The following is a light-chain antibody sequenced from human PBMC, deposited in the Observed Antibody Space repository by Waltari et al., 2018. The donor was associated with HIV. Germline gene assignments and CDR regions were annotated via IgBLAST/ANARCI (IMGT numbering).Light chain of an antibody. Sequence: EIVLTQSPATLSLSPGERATLSCRASQSIGRYLAWYQKKPGQAPRLRIYESSTRATDIPARFSGSGSGTDFTLTIRSLEPEDFATYYCQRSSTWPPRITFGPGTTVDI. CDR2: ESS. J-gene: IGKJ3*01. CDR3: QRSSTWPPRIT. CDR1: QSIGRY. V-gene: IGKV3-11*01.